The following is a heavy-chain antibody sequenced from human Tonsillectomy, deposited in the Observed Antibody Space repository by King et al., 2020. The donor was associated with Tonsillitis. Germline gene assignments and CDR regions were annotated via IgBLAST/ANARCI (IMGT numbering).Heavy chain of an antibody. J-gene: IGHJ4*02. CDR1: GFTFSSYG. CDR2: IRFDESIK. CDR3: AKDAIAYFDY. V-gene: IGHV3-30*02. D-gene: IGHD2-21*01. Sequence: VQLVESGGGVVQPAGGSLRLSCAASGFTFSSYGMHWVRQAPGKGLEWVAFIRFDESIKYYADSVKGRFTISRDNSKNTLYLQMNSLRAEDTAVYYCAKDAIAYFDYWGQGTLVTVSS.